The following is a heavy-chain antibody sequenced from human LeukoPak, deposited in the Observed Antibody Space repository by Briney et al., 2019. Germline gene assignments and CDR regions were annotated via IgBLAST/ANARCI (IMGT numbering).Heavy chain of an antibody. CDR3: AKDGYGDYEGSYYYMDV. D-gene: IGHD4-17*01. CDR2: ISGSGGST. Sequence: GGSLRLSCTASGFTFGDYAMSWVGQAPGKGLEWVSAISGSGGSTYYADSVKGRFTISRDNSKNTLYLQMNSLRAEDTAVYYCAKDGYGDYEGSYYYMDVWGKGTTVTVSS. J-gene: IGHJ6*03. V-gene: IGHV3-23*01. CDR1: GFTFGDYA.